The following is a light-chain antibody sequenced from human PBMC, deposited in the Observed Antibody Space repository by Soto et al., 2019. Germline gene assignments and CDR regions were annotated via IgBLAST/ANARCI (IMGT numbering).Light chain of an antibody. CDR2: EAS. CDR3: QQRRNWPPT. V-gene: IGKV3-11*01. J-gene: IGKJ1*01. Sequence: EIVFAHSPATLXXXPXXXAXXXCRASQSVNNFLAWYQQRPGQAPRLLMYEASNRATGVPARFSGSGSGTDFTLTISSLEPEDFAIYYCQQRRNWPPTFGQGTKVDIK. CDR1: QSVNNF.